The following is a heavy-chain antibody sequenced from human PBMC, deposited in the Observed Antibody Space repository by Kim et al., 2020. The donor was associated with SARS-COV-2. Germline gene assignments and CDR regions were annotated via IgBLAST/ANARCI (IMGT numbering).Heavy chain of an antibody. D-gene: IGHD3-16*02. V-gene: IGHV3-48*02. CDR2: ISSSSSTI. CDR3: ARVVGMITFGGVIVTNYYYYGMDV. Sequence: GGSLRLSCAASGFTFSSYSINWVRQAPGKGLEWVSYISSSSSTIYYADSVKGRFTISRDNAKNSLYLQMNSLRDEDTAVYYCARVVGMITFGGVIVTNYYYYGMDVSGQGTTVTVSS. J-gene: IGHJ6*02. CDR1: GFTFSSYS.